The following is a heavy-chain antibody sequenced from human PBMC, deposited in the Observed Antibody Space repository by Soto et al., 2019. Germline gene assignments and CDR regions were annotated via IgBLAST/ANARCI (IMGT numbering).Heavy chain of an antibody. D-gene: IGHD6-13*01. J-gene: IGHJ3*02. CDR2: IRSKAYGGTT. CDR3: TRGKVLAAAGTWGAFDI. V-gene: IGHV3-49*03. CDR1: GFTFGDYA. Sequence: GGSLRLSCTASGFTFGDYAMSWFRQAPGKGLEWVGFIRSKAYGGTTEYAASVKGRFTISRDDSKSIAYLQMNSLKTEDTAVYYCTRGKVLAAAGTWGAFDIWGQGTMVTVSS.